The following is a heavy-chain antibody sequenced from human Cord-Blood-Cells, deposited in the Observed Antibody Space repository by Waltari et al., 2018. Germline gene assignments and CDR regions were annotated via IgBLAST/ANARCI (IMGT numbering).Heavy chain of an antibody. J-gene: IGHJ2*01. CDR1: GFSLSTSGMC. Sequence: QVTLRESGPALVKPTKTLTLTCTFSGFSLSTSGMCVSWIRPPPGKALEWLALIDWDDNKSYSTSLKTRLTISKDTSKNQVVLTMTNMDPVDTATYYCARIHSRYSSSWYWYFDLWGRGTLVTVSS. CDR2: IDWDDNK. D-gene: IGHD6-13*01. V-gene: IGHV2-70*01. CDR3: ARIHSRYSSSWYWYFDL.